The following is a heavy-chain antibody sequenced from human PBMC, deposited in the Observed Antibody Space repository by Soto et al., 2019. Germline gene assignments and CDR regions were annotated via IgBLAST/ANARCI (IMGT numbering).Heavy chain of an antibody. CDR1: EFTFSISS. CDR2: ISGSGDGT. D-gene: IGHD5-18*01. J-gene: IGHJ4*02. V-gene: IGHV3-23*01. Sequence: GGPLRLSCSAAEFTFSISSLSWVRQAPGKGLELVSAISGSGDGTDYADSVKGRFTISRDNSKNTLYLQMNSLRAEDTAVYYCAGPGYSSQDYWGQGALVTVSS. CDR3: AGPGYSSQDY.